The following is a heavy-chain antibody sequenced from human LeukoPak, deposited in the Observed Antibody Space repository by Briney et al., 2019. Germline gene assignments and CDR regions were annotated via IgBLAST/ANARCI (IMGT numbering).Heavy chain of an antibody. V-gene: IGHV1-69*13. CDR3: ASTIFYGGNPSVRY. CDR1: GGTFSSYA. J-gene: IGHJ4*02. CDR2: IIPIFGTA. Sequence: SVKVSCKASGGTFSSYAISWVRQAPGQGLEWMGGIIPIFGTANYAQKFQGRVTITADESTSTAYMELSSLRSEDTAVYYCASTIFYGGNPSVRYWGQGTLVTVSS. D-gene: IGHD4-23*01.